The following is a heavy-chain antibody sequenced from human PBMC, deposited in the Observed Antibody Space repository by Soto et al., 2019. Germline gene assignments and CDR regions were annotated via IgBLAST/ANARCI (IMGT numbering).Heavy chain of an antibody. D-gene: IGHD6-13*01. V-gene: IGHV4-39*01. CDR3: ARSGGSSWFYYYYGMDV. CDR1: GGSISSSSYY. CDR2: IYYSGST. Sequence: SETLSLTCTVSGGSISSSSYYWGWIRQPPGKGLEWIGSIYYSGSTYYNPSLKSRVTISVDTSKNQFSLKLSSVTAADTAVYYCARSGGSSWFYYYYGMDVWGQGTTVTVSS. J-gene: IGHJ6*02.